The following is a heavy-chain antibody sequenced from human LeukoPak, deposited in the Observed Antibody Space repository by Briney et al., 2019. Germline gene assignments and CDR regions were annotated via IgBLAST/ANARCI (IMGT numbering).Heavy chain of an antibody. J-gene: IGHJ4*02. D-gene: IGHD1-14*01. Sequence: SETLSLTCTVSGGSVSSGSYYWNWIRQPPGKGLEWIGHIYYSGSTDYNPSLKSRVTISADTSKNQFSLKMTSVTAADTAVYYCVREPGETDEGFEYWGQGTLVTVSS. CDR3: VREPGETDEGFEY. CDR2: IYYSGST. V-gene: IGHV4-61*01. CDR1: GGSVSSGSYY.